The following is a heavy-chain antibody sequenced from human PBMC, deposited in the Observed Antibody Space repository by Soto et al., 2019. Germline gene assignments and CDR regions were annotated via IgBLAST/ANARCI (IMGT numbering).Heavy chain of an antibody. D-gene: IGHD3-10*01. CDR2: INPNSGGT. Sequence: QVQLVQSGAEVKKPGASVKVSCKASGYTFTGYYMHWVRQAPGQGLEWMGWINPNSGGTNYAQKFQGWVTMTRDTPISTAYMELSRLRSDDTAVYYCARDGVLLWFGESFRDYYYGMDVWGQGTTVTVSS. CDR3: ARDGVLLWFGESFRDYYYGMDV. J-gene: IGHJ6*02. CDR1: GYTFTGYY. V-gene: IGHV1-2*04.